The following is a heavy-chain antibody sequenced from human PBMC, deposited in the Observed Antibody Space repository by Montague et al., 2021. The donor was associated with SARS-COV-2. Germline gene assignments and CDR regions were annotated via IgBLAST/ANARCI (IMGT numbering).Heavy chain of an antibody. CDR2: IYSGGST. J-gene: IGHJ3*02. CDR3: ARESVGATKDAFDI. CDR1: GFTVGSNY. D-gene: IGHD1-26*01. V-gene: IGHV3-66*01. Sequence: SLRLSCAASGFTVGSNYMSWVRQAPGKGLEWVSVIYSGGSTYYADSVKGRFTISRDNSKNTLYLQMNSLRAEDTAVYYCARESVGATKDAFDIWGQGSVVTVSS.